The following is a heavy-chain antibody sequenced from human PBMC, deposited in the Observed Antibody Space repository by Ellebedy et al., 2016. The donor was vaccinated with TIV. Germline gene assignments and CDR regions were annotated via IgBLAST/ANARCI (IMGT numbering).Heavy chain of an antibody. CDR1: GFSFSSYG. CDR2: IWYDGSNK. Sequence: GGSLRLXXAASGFSFSSYGMHWVRQAPGKGLEWVAVIWYDGSNKYYGDSVKGRFTISRDTSKNTLYLQMDSLKVEDTAVYFCARPDSEDNYMDVWGKGTAVTVSS. J-gene: IGHJ6*03. V-gene: IGHV3-33*01. CDR3: ARPDSEDNYMDV.